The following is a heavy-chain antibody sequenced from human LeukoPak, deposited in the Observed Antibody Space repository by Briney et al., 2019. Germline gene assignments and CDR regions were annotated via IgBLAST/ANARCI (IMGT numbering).Heavy chain of an antibody. CDR1: GGSISSGDYY. V-gene: IGHV4-30-4*08. J-gene: IGHJ6*03. Sequence: SETLSLTCTVSGGSISSGDYYWSWIRQPPGKGLEWIGYIYYSGSTYYNSSLKSRVTISVDTSKNQFSLKLSSVTAADTAAYYCARRFVGATDYYYMDVWGKGTTVTVSS. CDR2: IYYSGST. D-gene: IGHD1-26*01. CDR3: ARRFVGATDYYYMDV.